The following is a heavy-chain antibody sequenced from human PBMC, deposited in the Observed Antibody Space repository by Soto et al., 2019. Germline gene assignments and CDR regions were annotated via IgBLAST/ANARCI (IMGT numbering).Heavy chain of an antibody. CDR3: ARDPVTTLSYGMDV. J-gene: IGHJ6*02. Sequence: SETLSLTCTVSGGSISSGDYYWSWIRQPPGKGLEWIGYIYYSGSTYYNPSLKSRVTISVDTSKNQFSLKLSSVTAADTAVYYCARDPVTTLSYGMDVWGQGTTVTSP. D-gene: IGHD4-17*01. CDR2: IYYSGST. CDR1: GGSISSGDYY. V-gene: IGHV4-30-4*01.